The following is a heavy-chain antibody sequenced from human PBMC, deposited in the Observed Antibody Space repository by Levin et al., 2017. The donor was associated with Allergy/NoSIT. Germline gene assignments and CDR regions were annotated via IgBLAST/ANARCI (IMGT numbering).Heavy chain of an antibody. V-gene: IGHV3-23*01. CDR3: AKGSYCSAGTCYSRLGY. D-gene: IGHD2-15*01. J-gene: IGHJ4*02. CDR2: ISGSGGTT. CDR1: GFTFSSDV. Sequence: LGGSLRLSCAGSGFTFSSDVMSWVRQAPGKGLEWVSGISGSGGTTYYADSVKGRFTISRDNSKNTLYLQMNSLRAEDTAVYYCAKGSYCSAGTCYSRLGYWGQGTLVTVSS.